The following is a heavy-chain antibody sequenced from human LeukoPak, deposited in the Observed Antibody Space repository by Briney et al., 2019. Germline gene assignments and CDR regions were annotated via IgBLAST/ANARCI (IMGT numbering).Heavy chain of an antibody. Sequence: GGSLRLSCAASGSTLSDYWMTWVRQAPGKGLEWVANIKPDGSVKYYVDSVKGRFTISRDNAKNSLYLQLISLRAEDTAVHYCARGARYCTSTSCIGLDYWGQGALVTVSS. J-gene: IGHJ4*02. V-gene: IGHV3-7*01. CDR1: GSTLSDYW. D-gene: IGHD2-2*01. CDR2: IKPDGSVK. CDR3: ARGARYCTSTSCIGLDY.